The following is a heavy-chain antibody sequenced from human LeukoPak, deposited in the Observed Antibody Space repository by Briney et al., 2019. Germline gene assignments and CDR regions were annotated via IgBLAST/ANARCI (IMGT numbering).Heavy chain of an antibody. CDR1: GFTFSSYA. CDR3: ARVRSGLHMDV. V-gene: IGHV3-30-3*01. Sequence: GGSLRLSCAASGFTFSSYAMHWVRQAPGKGLEWVAVISYDGSNKYYADSVKGRFTISRDNAKNSLYLQMNSLRAEDTALYYCARVRSGLHMDVWGQGTTVTVS. CDR2: ISYDGSNK. J-gene: IGHJ6*02. D-gene: IGHD2-15*01.